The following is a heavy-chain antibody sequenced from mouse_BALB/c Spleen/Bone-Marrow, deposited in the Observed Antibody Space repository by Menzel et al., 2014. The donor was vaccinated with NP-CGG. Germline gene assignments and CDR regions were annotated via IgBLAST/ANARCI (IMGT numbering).Heavy chain of an antibody. V-gene: IGHV5-6-5*01. D-gene: IGHD1-2*01. CDR1: GFTFSSYA. Sequence: EVMLVESGGGLVKPGGSLKPSCAASGFTFSSYAMSWVRQTPEKRLEWVASISSGGSTYYADSVKGRFTVSRDNARNILYLQLSSLRSEDTAICYCARVNYCGSFAYWGQGTTLTGSS. J-gene: IGHJ2*01. CDR2: ISSGGST. CDR3: ARVNYCGSFAY.